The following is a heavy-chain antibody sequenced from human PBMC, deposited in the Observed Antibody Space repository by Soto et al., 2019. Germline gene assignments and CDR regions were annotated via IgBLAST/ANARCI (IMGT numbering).Heavy chain of an antibody. D-gene: IGHD6-6*01. CDR3: ARVGNIAPPYYYYGMDV. V-gene: IGHV3-13*01. CDR2: IGTAGDT. J-gene: IGHJ6*02. Sequence: GGSLRLSCAASGFTFSSYDMHWVRQATGKGLEWVSAIGTAGDTYYPGSVKGRFTISRENAKNSLYLQMNSLRAEDTAVYYCARVGNIAPPYYYYGMDVWGQGTTVTVSS. CDR1: GFTFSSYD.